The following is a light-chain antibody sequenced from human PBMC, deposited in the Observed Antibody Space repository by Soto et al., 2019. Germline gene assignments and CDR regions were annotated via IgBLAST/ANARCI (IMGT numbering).Light chain of an antibody. V-gene: IGLV1-44*01. Sequence: QSVLTQPPSASGTPGQRVTISCSGSSSNIGSNSVNWYQQLPGTAPKLLIHSKNQRPSGVPDRFSGSKSGTSASLAISGLQSEDEADYYCAAWDDRLNGYVFGTGTKLTVL. J-gene: IGLJ1*01. CDR1: SSNIGSNS. CDR2: SKN. CDR3: AAWDDRLNGYV.